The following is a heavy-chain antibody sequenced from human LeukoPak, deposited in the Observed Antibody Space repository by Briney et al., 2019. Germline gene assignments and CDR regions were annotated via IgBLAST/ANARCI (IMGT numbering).Heavy chain of an antibody. J-gene: IGHJ4*02. CDR3: AKDIGLYYYDT. CDR2: ISGSGGIT. Sequence: GGSLRLSCAASGFTFSSYAMSWVRQAPGKGLEWVSVISGSGGITYYADSVKGRFTISRDNSKNTLYLQMNSLRAEDTAVYYCAKDIGLYYYDTWGQGTLVTVSS. CDR1: GFTFSSYA. V-gene: IGHV3-23*01. D-gene: IGHD3-22*01.